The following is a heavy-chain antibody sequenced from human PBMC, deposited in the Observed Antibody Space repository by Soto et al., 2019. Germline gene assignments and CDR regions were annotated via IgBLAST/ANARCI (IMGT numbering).Heavy chain of an antibody. CDR3: ARDFVAGTTYYFDY. CDR2: ISYDGSNK. V-gene: IGHV3-30-3*01. Sequence: GGSLRLSCAASGVTFSSYAMHWVRQAPGKGLEWVAVISYDGSNKYYADSVKGRFTISRDNSKNTLYLQMNSLRAEDTAVYYCARDFVAGTTYYFDYWGQGTLVTVSS. J-gene: IGHJ4*02. D-gene: IGHD6-19*01. CDR1: GVTFSSYA.